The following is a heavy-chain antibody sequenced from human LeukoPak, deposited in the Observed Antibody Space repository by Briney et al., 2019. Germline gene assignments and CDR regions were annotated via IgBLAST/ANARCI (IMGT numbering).Heavy chain of an antibody. V-gene: IGHV1-46*01. D-gene: IGHD6-6*01. Sequence: ASVKVSCKASGYTFTSYYMHWVRQAPGQGLEWMGIINPSGGSTSYAQKFQGWVTITRDTSISTAYMELSRLRSDDTAVYYCAREGYSSSSGFDYWGQGTLVTVSS. CDR3: AREGYSSSSGFDY. CDR2: INPSGGST. J-gene: IGHJ4*02. CDR1: GYTFTSYY.